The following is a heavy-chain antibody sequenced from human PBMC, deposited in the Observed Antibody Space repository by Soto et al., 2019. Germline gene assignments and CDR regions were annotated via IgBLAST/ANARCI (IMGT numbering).Heavy chain of an antibody. CDR2: ISGSGGST. J-gene: IGHJ6*02. D-gene: IGHD3-9*01. CDR3: ARGGEFDWSQEAYYGMDV. CDR1: GFTFSSYA. Sequence: GGSLRLSCAASGFTFSSYAMSWVRQAPGKRLEWVSAISGSGGSTYYADSVKGRFTISRDNSKNTLYLQMNSLRDEDTAVYYCARGGEFDWSQEAYYGMDVWGQGTTVTVSS. V-gene: IGHV3-23*01.